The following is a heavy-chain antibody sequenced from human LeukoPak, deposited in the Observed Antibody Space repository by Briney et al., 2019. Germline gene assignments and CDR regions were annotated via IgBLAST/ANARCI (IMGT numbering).Heavy chain of an antibody. CDR1: GFTFSIYW. CDR2: IKQDGSDK. CDR3: VRLGTRTPYDY. V-gene: IGHV3-7*01. J-gene: IGHJ4*02. D-gene: IGHD3-10*01. Sequence: GGSLRLSCAASGFTFSIYWMSWARQAPGKGLELVASIKQDGSDKKYVDSVKGRFTISRDNAKSSLYLQMNSLRAEDTAVYYCVRLGTRTPYDYWGQGTLVTVSS.